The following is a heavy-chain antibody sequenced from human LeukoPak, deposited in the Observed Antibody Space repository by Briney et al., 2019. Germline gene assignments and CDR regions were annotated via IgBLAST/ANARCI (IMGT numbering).Heavy chain of an antibody. CDR1: GFTFSSYA. D-gene: IGHD2-2*01. CDR3: AKDDRYCSSTSCSTY. CDR2: ISGSGGST. V-gene: IGHV3-23*01. Sequence: GGSLRLSCVGSGFTFSSYATSWVRQAPGKGLEWVSAISGSGGSTYYADSVKGRFTISRDNSKNTLYLQMNSLRAEDTAVYYCAKDDRYCSSTSCSTYWGQGTLVTVSS. J-gene: IGHJ4*02.